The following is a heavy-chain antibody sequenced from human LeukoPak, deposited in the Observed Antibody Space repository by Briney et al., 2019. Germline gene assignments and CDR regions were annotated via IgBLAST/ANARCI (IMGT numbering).Heavy chain of an antibody. CDR2: IYDSGST. CDR1: DGSISNYY. Sequence: SETLSPTCTVSDGSISNYYWSWIRQPPGKGLEWIGYIYDSGSTNYNPSLKSRVTISLDTSKNQFSLRLTSVTAADTAVYYCARGSSGWYSHLGYWGQGTLVTVSS. CDR3: ARGSSGWYSHLGY. D-gene: IGHD6-19*01. J-gene: IGHJ4*02. V-gene: IGHV4-59*01.